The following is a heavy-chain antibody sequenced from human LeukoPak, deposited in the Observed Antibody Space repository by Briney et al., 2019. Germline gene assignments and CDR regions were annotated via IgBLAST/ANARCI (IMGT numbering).Heavy chain of an antibody. Sequence: GASVKVSCKASGYTFTGYYMHWVRQAPGQGLEWMGWINPNSGGTNYAQKFQGRVTMTRDTSISTAYMELSRLRSDDTAVYYCARLPYYDFWSGYYLYNWFDPWGQGTLVTVSS. D-gene: IGHD3-3*01. CDR2: INPNSGGT. CDR3: ARLPYYDFWSGYYLYNWFDP. CDR1: GYTFTGYY. J-gene: IGHJ5*02. V-gene: IGHV1-2*02.